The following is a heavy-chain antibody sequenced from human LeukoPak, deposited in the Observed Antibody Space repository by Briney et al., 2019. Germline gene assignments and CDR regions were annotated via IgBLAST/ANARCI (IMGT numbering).Heavy chain of an antibody. CDR1: GYSFTSYW. J-gene: IGHJ4*02. V-gene: IGHV5-51*01. CDR2: IYPGDSDT. Sequence: GESLKISCKGSGYSFTSYWIGWVRQMPGKGLEWMGIIYPGDSDTTYSPSFQGQVTISADKSISTAYLQWSSLKASDTAMYYCARLYGSGTYYNFFSHWGQGTLVTVSS. CDR3: ARLYGSGTYYNFFSH. D-gene: IGHD3-10*01.